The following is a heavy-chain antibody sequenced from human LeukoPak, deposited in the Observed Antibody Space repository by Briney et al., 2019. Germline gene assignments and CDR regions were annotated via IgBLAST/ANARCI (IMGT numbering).Heavy chain of an antibody. Sequence: PGLSLRLSCAASGFTFSSYSMNWVRQAPGKGLEWVSSISSSSSYIYYADSVKGRFTISRDNAKDSLYLQMNSLRAEDTAVYYCARERDGSYYGEGGYWGQRTLVTVSS. CDR1: GFTFSSYS. V-gene: IGHV3-21*01. D-gene: IGHD1-26*01. CDR3: ARERDGSYYGEGGY. J-gene: IGHJ4*02. CDR2: ISSSSSYI.